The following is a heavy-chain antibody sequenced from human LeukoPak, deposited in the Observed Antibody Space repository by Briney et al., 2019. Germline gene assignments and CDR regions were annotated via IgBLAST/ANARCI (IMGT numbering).Heavy chain of an antibody. V-gene: IGHV3-23*01. Sequence: GESLRLSCAASGFTFSSYWMNWVRQAPGKGLGWVSSISESGGTTDYADSVKGRFTISRDNSKNTLYLQMNSLRAEDTAVYYCARQWLINGWGQGILVTVSS. CDR1: GFTFSSYW. J-gene: IGHJ4*02. CDR3: ARQWLING. D-gene: IGHD6-19*01. CDR2: ISESGGTT.